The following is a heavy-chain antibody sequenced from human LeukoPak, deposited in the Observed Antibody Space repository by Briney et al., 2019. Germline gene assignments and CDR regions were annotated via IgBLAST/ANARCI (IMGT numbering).Heavy chain of an antibody. Sequence: ASVKVSCKASGYTFTGYYMHWVRQAPGQGLEWMGWINPNSGGTNYAQKFQGWVTMTRDTSISTAYMELSRLRSDDTAVYYCAREGPITMVRGVIITAGMDVWGQGPRSPSP. J-gene: IGHJ6*02. D-gene: IGHD3-10*01. CDR3: AREGPITMVRGVIITAGMDV. CDR1: GYTFTGYY. V-gene: IGHV1-2*04. CDR2: INPNSGGT.